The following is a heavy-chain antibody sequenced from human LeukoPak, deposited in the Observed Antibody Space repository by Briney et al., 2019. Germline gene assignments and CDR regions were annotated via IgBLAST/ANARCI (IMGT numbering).Heavy chain of an antibody. D-gene: IGHD6-13*01. Sequence: PGGSLRLSCAVSGFTFSSYAMSWVRQAPGKGLEWVSAISGSGGSTYYADSVKGRFTISRDNSKNTLYLQMNSLRAEDTAVYYCAKVAKAYSSSWYFAFDIWGQGTMVTVSS. CDR3: AKVAKAYSSSWYFAFDI. J-gene: IGHJ3*02. CDR1: GFTFSSYA. CDR2: ISGSGGST. V-gene: IGHV3-23*01.